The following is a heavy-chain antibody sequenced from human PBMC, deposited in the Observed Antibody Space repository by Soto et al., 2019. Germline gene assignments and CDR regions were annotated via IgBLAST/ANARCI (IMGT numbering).Heavy chain of an antibody. V-gene: IGHV1-69*02. J-gene: IGHJ4*02. CDR3: ATSYGSGSQALDY. Sequence: QVHLVQSGAEVKKPGSSVRVSCKASGDTFNFYTINWVRQAPGLGLEWMGRTNPILTMSNYAPKFQGRVSIAADKATSTAYMDLRSLRSDDTAGYYCATSYGSGSQALDYWGQGALVTVSS. D-gene: IGHD3-10*01. CDR1: GDTFNFYT. CDR2: TNPILTMS.